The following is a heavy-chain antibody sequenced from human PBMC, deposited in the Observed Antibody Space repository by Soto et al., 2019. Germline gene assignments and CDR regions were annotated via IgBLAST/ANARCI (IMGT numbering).Heavy chain of an antibody. CDR1: GFAFSSYA. J-gene: IGHJ6*02. CDR2: ISGSGGST. D-gene: IGHD6-13*01. Sequence: GGSLRLSCAASGFAFSSYAMSWVRQAPGKGLEWVSAISGSGGSTYYADSVKGRVTISRDNSKNTLYLQMNSLRAEDTAVYYCAKPMYSSHFYYYYGMDVWGQGTTVTVSS. CDR3: AKPMYSSHFYYYYGMDV. V-gene: IGHV3-23*01.